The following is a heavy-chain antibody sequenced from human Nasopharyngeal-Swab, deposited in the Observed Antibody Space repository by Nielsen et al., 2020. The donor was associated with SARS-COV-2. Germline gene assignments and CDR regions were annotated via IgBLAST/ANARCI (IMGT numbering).Heavy chain of an antibody. Sequence: VRQMPGKGLEWVGRIKSKTDGGTTDYAAPVKGRFTISRDDSKNTLYLQMNSLKTEDTAVYYCTTTQWLDRLFDYWGQGTLVTVSS. V-gene: IGHV3-15*01. CDR3: TTTQWLDRLFDY. D-gene: IGHD6-19*01. J-gene: IGHJ4*02. CDR2: IKSKTDGGTT.